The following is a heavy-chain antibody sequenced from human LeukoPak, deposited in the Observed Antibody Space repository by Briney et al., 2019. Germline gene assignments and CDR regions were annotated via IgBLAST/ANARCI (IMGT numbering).Heavy chain of an antibody. Sequence: GGSLRLSCAASGFTFSSYSMNWVRQAPGKGVEWVSSISTSSNYIYYADSVKGRFTISRDNAKNSLYLQMNSLRAEDTAVYYCARDYCSGGSCYSFHYWGQGTLVTVSS. V-gene: IGHV3-21*06. CDR1: GFTFSSYS. CDR2: ISTSSNYI. D-gene: IGHD2-15*01. J-gene: IGHJ4*02. CDR3: ARDYCSGGSCYSFHY.